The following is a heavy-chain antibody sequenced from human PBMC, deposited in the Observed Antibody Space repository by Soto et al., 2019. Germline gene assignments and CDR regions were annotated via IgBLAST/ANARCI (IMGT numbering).Heavy chain of an antibody. J-gene: IGHJ1*01. CDR1: EGTCIDYY. V-gene: IGHV4-34*08. CDR3: ATSGLTPVTHSVSAP. Sequence: PLQPMSLRYSVDEGTCIDYYWSCISQTTVKGLEWIGEINHSGSTNYNPSLKSRVTISVDTSKNQFSLKLSSVTAADTAVYYCATSGLTPVTHSVSAPRGQRTLDLVSS. D-gene: IGHD4-17*01. CDR2: INHSGST.